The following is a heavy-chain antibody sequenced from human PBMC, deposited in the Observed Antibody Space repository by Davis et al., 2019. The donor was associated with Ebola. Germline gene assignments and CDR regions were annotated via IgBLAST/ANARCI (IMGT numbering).Heavy chain of an antibody. D-gene: IGHD3-10*01. CDR2: INHSGST. CDR3: ARTVLLWFGELFLEGAFDI. CDR1: GGSFSGYY. V-gene: IGHV4-34*01. J-gene: IGHJ3*02. Sequence: SETLSLTCAVYGGSFSGYYWSWIRQPPGKGLEWIGEINHSGSTNYNPSLKSRVTISVDTSKNQFSLKLSSVTAADTAVYYCARTVLLWFGELFLEGAFDIWGQGTMVTVSS.